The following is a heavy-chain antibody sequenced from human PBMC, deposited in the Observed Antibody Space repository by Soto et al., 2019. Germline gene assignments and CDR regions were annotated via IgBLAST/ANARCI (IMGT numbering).Heavy chain of an antibody. Sequence: PSETLSLTCTVSGGSISNSSYLWGWIRQPPGKGLQWIGSVSHIGSTNYNPFLKSRLTVSVGTSKTQSSLRLNSVTAADTAVYYCSRIAVSGQLTGFEYWGQGILVTVSS. CDR1: GGSISNSSYL. J-gene: IGHJ4*02. D-gene: IGHD6-19*01. V-gene: IGHV4-39*01. CDR3: SRIAVSGQLTGFEY. CDR2: VSHIGST.